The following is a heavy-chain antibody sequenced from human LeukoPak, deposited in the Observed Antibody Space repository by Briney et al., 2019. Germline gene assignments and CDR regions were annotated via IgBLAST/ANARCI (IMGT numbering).Heavy chain of an antibody. V-gene: IGHV1-46*01. CDR3: ARDHGSAYYRAPRH. CDR2: INPSGGST. J-gene: IGHJ4*02. CDR1: GYIFTNYY. Sequence: ASVKVSCKASGYIFTNYYMHWVRQAPGQGLEWMGTINPSGGSTTYAQKFQGRVTMARDTSTSTVYMELSSLRSEDTAVYYCARDHGSAYYRAPRHWGQGTLVTVSS. D-gene: IGHD3-10*01.